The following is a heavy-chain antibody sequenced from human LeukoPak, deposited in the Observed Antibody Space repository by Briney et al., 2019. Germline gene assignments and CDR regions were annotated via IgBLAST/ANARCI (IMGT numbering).Heavy chain of an antibody. CDR1: GGSISSYY. CDR2: IYYSGST. Sequence: SETLSLTCTVSGGSISSYYWSWIRQPPRKGLEWIGYIYYSGSTNYNPSLKSRVTISVDTSKNQFSLKLSSVTAADTAVYYCARHPTVTTGKQFDYWGRGTLVTVSS. V-gene: IGHV4-59*01. CDR3: ARHPTVTTGKQFDY. D-gene: IGHD4-17*01. J-gene: IGHJ4*02.